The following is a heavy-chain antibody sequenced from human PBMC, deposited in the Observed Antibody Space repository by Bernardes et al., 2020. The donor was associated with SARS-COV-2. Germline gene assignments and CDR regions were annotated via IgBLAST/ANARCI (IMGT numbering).Heavy chain of an antibody. CDR3: ATDYGSGSYVKV. CDR1: GGSISSSSYY. J-gene: IGHJ3*01. Sequence: SETLSLTCTVSGGSISSSSYYWGWIRQPPGKGLEWIGSIYYSGSTYYNPSLKSRVTISVDTSKNQFSLKLSSVTAADTAVYYCATDYGSGSYVKVWGQGTMVTVSS. CDR2: IYYSGST. D-gene: IGHD3-10*01. V-gene: IGHV4-39*01.